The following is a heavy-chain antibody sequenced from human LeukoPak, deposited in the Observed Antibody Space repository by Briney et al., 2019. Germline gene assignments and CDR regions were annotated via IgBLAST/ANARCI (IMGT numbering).Heavy chain of an antibody. CDR3: AEWGGNDC. J-gene: IGHJ4*02. CDR1: GGSISSSSYY. Sequence: SETLSLTCTVSGGSISSSSYYWGWIRQPPGKGLEWIGCIYFSGSTYYNPSLKSRSTVSVATSKNQFSRNLSSVTAADTAVYYCAEWGGNDCWGQGALVTVSP. V-gene: IGHV4-39*07. CDR2: IYFSGST. D-gene: IGHD1-26*01.